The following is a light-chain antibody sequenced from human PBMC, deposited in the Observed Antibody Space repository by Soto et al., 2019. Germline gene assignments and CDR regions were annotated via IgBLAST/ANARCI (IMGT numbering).Light chain of an antibody. CDR3: QQYGSSGT. V-gene: IGKV3-20*01. Sequence: VLPQSPDTLSLSPGDRVTLSCRASQSVRSTFLAWYQHKPGQAPRLLIYGASNRATGIPDRFSGSASGTDFTLTISRLEPDDSAVYYCQQYGSSGTFGQGTKVEIK. J-gene: IGKJ1*01. CDR2: GAS. CDR1: QSVRSTF.